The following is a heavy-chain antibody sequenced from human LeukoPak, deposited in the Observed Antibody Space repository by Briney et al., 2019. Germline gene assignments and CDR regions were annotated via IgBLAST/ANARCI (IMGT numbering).Heavy chain of an antibody. CDR2: IVVGSGNT. CDR3: AVDVIYESD. Sequence: GASVKVSCXASGFTFSNSAVQWVRQAHGQRLEWIAWIVVGSGNTNYAQKFQERVTITRDMSTSTAYMELSSLRSEDTAVYYCAVDVIYESDWGQGTLVTVSS. CDR1: GFTFSNSA. V-gene: IGHV1-58*01. D-gene: IGHD2/OR15-2a*01. J-gene: IGHJ4*02.